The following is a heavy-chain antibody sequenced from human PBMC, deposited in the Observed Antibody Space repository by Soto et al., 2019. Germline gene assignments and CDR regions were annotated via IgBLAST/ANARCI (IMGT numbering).Heavy chain of an antibody. D-gene: IGHD6-19*01. V-gene: IGHV3-33*01. J-gene: IGHJ4*02. CDR3: ASEHSSGWYGLVEYPDY. Sequence: PGESLKISCAASGFTFSSYGMHWVRPAPGKGLEWMAVIWYDGSNKYYADSVKGRFTITRDNSKNTLYLQMNSLRAEDTAVYYCASEHSSGWYGLVEYPDYWGQGTLVTVSS. CDR2: IWYDGSNK. CDR1: GFTFSSYG.